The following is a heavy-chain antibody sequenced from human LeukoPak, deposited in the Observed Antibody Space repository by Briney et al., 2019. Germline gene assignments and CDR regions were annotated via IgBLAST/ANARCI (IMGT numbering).Heavy chain of an antibody. CDR3: AKDPFYGSSWHGF. V-gene: IGHV3-23*01. J-gene: IGHJ4*02. Sequence: GGALRLSRAASGFTFCRFVMAWIRQAPGKGLKWVSAITADGVSTYYVDSVKGRFTISRDNSKNTLFLQMNSLRAEDTAVYYCAKDPFYGSSWHGFWGQGTLVTVSS. CDR1: GFTFCRFV. CDR2: ITADGVST. D-gene: IGHD6-13*01.